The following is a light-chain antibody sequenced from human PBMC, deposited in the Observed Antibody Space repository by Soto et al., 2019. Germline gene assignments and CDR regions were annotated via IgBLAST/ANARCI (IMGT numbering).Light chain of an antibody. CDR3: QQYGSSPYT. V-gene: IGKV3-20*01. CDR1: QSVKSDY. J-gene: IGKJ2*01. CDR2: GAT. Sequence: EIVLTQSPGTLSLSPGERATLSCRASQSVKSDYLAWYQHKPGQAPRLLISGATTRATGIPDWFSGSGSGTDFNLSINRLEPEDFALYFCQQYGSSPYTFGQGTKLEIK.